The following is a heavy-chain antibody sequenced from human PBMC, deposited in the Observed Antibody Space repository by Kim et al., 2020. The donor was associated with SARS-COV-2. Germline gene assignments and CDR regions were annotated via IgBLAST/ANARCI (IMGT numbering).Heavy chain of an antibody. V-gene: IGHV2-5*01. CDR2: K. J-gene: IGHJ4*02. CDR3: AHSLPATPFDY. D-gene: IGHD2-15*01. Sequence: KRYSPSLKSRLTITKDTSKNQVVLTMTNMDPVDTATYYCAHSLPATPFDYWGQGTLVTVSS.